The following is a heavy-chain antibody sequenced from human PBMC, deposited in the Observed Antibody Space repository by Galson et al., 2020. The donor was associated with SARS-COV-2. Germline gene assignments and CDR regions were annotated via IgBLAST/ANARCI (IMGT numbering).Heavy chain of an antibody. CDR1: GFPLTTPETC. J-gene: IGHJ3*01. CDR2: IEWDDDK. Sequence: SGPTLVKPTQTLTVTCTFSGFPLTTPETCVSWIRQSPGKALEWLALIEWDDDKYYSPSLRTRLTISRDTSKNQVVLTMTNVDPVDTARYYCARIADYGGARIDAFDLWGQGTMVTVSS. CDR3: ARIADYGGARIDAFDL. D-gene: IGHD4-17*01. V-gene: IGHV2-70*01.